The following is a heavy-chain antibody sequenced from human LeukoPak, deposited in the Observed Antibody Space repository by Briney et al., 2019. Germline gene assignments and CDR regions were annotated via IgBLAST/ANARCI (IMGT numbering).Heavy chain of an antibody. J-gene: IGHJ4*02. CDR3: AKLAAATTDYKTEYYFDY. V-gene: IGHV1-24*01. D-gene: IGHD6-25*01. CDR2: FDPEDGET. Sequence: ASVKVSCRVSGYTLTELSMHWVRQAPGKGLEWMGGFDPEDGETIYAQKFQGRVTMTEDTSTDTAYMELSSLRAEDTAVYYCAKLAAATTDYKTEYYFDYWGQGTLVTVSS. CDR1: GYTLTELS.